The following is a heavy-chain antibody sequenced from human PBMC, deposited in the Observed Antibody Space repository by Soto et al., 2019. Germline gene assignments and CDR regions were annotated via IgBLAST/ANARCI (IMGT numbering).Heavy chain of an antibody. CDR3: ARYRCTNGVCYQGYAFDL. V-gene: IGHV3-7*03. CDR2: IKQDGSEK. Sequence: QTGGSLRLSCAASGFTFSGYAMHWVRQAPGKGLEWVANIKQDGSEKYYVDSVKCRFTISRDNAKNSLYLQMNSLRAEDTAVYYCARYRCTNGVCYQGYAFDLWGQGTMVTVSS. D-gene: IGHD2-8*01. J-gene: IGHJ3*01. CDR1: GFTFSGYA.